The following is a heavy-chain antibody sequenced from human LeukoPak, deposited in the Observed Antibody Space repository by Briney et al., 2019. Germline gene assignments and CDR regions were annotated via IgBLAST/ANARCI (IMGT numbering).Heavy chain of an antibody. CDR2: IYYSGTT. J-gene: IGHJ5*02. V-gene: IGHV4-39*07. D-gene: IGHD5-18*01. CDR1: GGSISSSPYY. Sequence: PSETLSLTCTVSGGSISSSPYYWGWIRQPPGKGLEWIGSIYYSGTTHYNPSLESRVTISVDTAKNQFSLKLASVTAADTAIYYCAKGAGGFSYYNWFDPWGQGTLVTVSS. CDR3: AKGAGGFSYYNWFDP.